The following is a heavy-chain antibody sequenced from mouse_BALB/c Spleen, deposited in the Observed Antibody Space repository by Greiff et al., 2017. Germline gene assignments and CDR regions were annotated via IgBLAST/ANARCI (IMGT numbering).Heavy chain of an antibody. J-gene: IGHJ3*01. CDR1: GFTFSSYG. V-gene: IGHV5-6-3*01. D-gene: IGHD2-4*01. Sequence: EVKLVESGGGLVQPGGSLKLSCAASGFTFSSYGMSWVRQTPDKRLELVATINSNGGSTYYPDSVKGRFTISRDNAKNTLYLQMSSLKSEDTAMYYCARVYYDYDAYWGQGTLVTVSA. CDR2: INSNGGST. CDR3: ARVYYDYDAY.